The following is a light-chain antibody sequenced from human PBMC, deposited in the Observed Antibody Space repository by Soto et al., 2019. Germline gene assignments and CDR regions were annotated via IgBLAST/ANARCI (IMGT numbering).Light chain of an antibody. J-gene: IGLJ1*01. CDR2: ANK. Sequence: QSVLTQPPSVSGGPGQTVTISCTGSSSNIGAGYDVHWYQQVPGTAPKLLISANKNRPSGVPDRFSGSKSGTSASLAITGLQAEDVADYYCQYYDSSLLCSHVFRTGTNLTVL. CDR3: QYYDSSLLCSHV. CDR1: SSNIGAGYD. V-gene: IGLV1-40*01.